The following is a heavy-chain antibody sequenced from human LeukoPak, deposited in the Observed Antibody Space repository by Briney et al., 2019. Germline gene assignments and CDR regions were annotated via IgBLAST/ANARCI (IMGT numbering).Heavy chain of an antibody. CDR2: ISSSSSYI. D-gene: IGHD2-2*01. V-gene: IGHV3-21*01. J-gene: IGHJ6*03. CDR1: GFTFSSYS. CDR3: ARGEAASPAGDYYYYYYMDV. Sequence: GGSLRLSCAASGFTFSSYSMNWVRQAPGKGLEWVSSISSSSSYIYYADSVKGRFTISRDNPNNSLYLQMNSLRAEDTAVYYCARGEAASPAGDYYYYYYMDVWGKGTTVTVSS.